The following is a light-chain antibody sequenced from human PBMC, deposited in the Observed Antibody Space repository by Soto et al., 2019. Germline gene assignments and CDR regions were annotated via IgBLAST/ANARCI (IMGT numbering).Light chain of an antibody. CDR3: QQYNSHWT. J-gene: IGKJ1*01. CDR2: QAS. V-gene: IGKV1-5*03. CDR1: QGISNR. Sequence: DVQMTQSPSTLSASVGDRVTITCRASQGISNRLAWYQQKPGKAPKLLIYQASSLKSGVPSGFGGSGSGTEFTLTITSLQPDDFATYYCQQYNSHWTFGQGTKV.